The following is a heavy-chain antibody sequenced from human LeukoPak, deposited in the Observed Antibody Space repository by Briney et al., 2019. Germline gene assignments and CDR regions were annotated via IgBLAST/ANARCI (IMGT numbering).Heavy chain of an antibody. Sequence: GGSLRLSCAASGFTFSSYWMHWVRQAPGKGLEWVSSINRSSRYIYYAGSVKGRFTISRDNAKNSLYLQMNSLRVEDTAVYYCARGDYDILTGYFYWGQGTLVTVSS. V-gene: IGHV3-21*01. CDR2: INRSSRYI. CDR3: ARGDYDILTGYFY. CDR1: GFTFSSYW. D-gene: IGHD3-9*01. J-gene: IGHJ4*02.